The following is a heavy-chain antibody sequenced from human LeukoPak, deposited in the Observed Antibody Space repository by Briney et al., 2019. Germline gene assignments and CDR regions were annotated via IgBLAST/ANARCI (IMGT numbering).Heavy chain of an antibody. CDR3: TRTQYSSGWTFDY. Sequence: PGGSLRLSCAASGFTFSDYWMTWVRQAPGKGREWVANIRQDGSEKYHVDSVKGRFTISRDNAKNSVYMQMNRMRAADTAVYYCTRTQYSSGWTFDYWGQGTLVTVSS. CDR2: IRQDGSEK. CDR1: GFTFSDYW. J-gene: IGHJ4*02. D-gene: IGHD6-19*01. V-gene: IGHV3-7*01.